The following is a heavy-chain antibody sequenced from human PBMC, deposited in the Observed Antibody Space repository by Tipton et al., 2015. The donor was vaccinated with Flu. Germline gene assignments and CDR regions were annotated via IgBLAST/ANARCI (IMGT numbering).Heavy chain of an antibody. V-gene: IGHV3-64*01. D-gene: IGHD2-8*01. CDR3: AREENGAFDI. J-gene: IGHJ3*02. CDR2: INRDGSRT. Sequence: SLRLSCAASGFIFSSYGMHWVRQAPGKGLEYVSSINRDGSRTYFASSVRGRFTISRDNSKNTLYLQMGSLRAEDIAVFFCAREENGAFDIWGQGTVVIVSS. CDR1: GFIFSSYG.